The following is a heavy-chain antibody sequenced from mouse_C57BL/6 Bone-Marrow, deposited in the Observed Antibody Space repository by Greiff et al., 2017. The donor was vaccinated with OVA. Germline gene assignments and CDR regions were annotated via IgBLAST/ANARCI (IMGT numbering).Heavy chain of an antibody. Sequence: EVKVVESGGGLVQSARSLRLSCATSGFTFSDFYMEWVRQAPGKGLEWIAASRNKANDYTTEYSASVKGRFIVSRDTSQSILYLQMNALRAEDTAIYYCARDSSMKGFGYAMDYWGQGTSVTVSS. CDR1: GFTFSDFY. CDR2: SRNKANDYTT. D-gene: IGHD2-3*01. J-gene: IGHJ4*01. V-gene: IGHV7-1*01. CDR3: ARDSSMKGFGYAMDY.